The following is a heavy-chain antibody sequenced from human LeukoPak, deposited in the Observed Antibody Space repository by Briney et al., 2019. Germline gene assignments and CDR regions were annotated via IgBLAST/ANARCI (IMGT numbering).Heavy chain of an antibody. CDR2: ISGSGDNT. CDR3: AREGKDYGDYGRGFDY. D-gene: IGHD4-17*01. Sequence: GGSLRLSCAASGFSFSSYAMSWVRQAPGKGLEWVSSISGSGDNTYYADSVKGRFTISRDNSKNTLYLQMNSLRAEDTAVYYCAREGKDYGDYGRGFDYWGQGTLVTVSS. V-gene: IGHV3-23*01. CDR1: GFSFSSYA. J-gene: IGHJ4*02.